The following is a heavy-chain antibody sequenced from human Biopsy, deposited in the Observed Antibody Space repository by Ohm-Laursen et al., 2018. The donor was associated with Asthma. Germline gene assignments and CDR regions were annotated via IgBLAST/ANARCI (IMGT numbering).Heavy chain of an antibody. CDR2: INSVFGTT. V-gene: IGHV1-69*13. Sequence: SVKVSCKTLGGTFNTYVIGWVRQAPGQGLEWMGGINSVFGTTTYPQKFQDRVTITADDSTSTVYMELSSLRSEDTAVYYCARKAGSCISRTCYSLDLWGQGTLVTVSS. CDR3: ARKAGSCISRTCYSLDL. J-gene: IGHJ5*02. D-gene: IGHD2-2*01. CDR1: GGTFNTYV.